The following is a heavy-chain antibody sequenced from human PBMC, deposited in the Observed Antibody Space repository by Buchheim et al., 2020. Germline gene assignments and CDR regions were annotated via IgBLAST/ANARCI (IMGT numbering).Heavy chain of an antibody. CDR1: GFSFSDSA. CDR2: ITGTSTI. J-gene: IGHJ4*02. Sequence: EVQLVESGGGLVQPGGSLSLSCAASGFSFSDSAMNWVRQAPGKGPEWLSYITGTSTIRYADSVKGRFTISRDNAKNSLYLQMHSLRDEDTAFYYCARGRDHTFDYWGRGTL. CDR3: ARGRDHTFDY. V-gene: IGHV3-69-1*02.